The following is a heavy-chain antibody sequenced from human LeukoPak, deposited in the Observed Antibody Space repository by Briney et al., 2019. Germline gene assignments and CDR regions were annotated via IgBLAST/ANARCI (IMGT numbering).Heavy chain of an antibody. CDR1: GFTFSSYW. Sequence: GGSLRLSCAASGFTFSSYWMSWVRQAPGKGLEWVANIKQDGSEKYYVDSVKGRSTISRDNAKNSLYLQMNSLRAEDTAVYHCARYASPSSGAFDIWGQGTMVTVSS. CDR2: IKQDGSEK. J-gene: IGHJ3*02. V-gene: IGHV3-7*01. D-gene: IGHD3-10*01. CDR3: ARYASPSSGAFDI.